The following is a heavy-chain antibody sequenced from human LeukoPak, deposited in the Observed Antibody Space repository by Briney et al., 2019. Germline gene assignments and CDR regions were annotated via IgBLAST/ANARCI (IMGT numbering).Heavy chain of an antibody. CDR3: AKRNTMVRGGPCFDY. V-gene: IGHV3-23*01. CDR1: GFTFNTYF. CDR2: IFGAGKNTT. Sequence: GGSLRLSCAASGFTFNTYFMNWVRQAPGKGLEWVSIIFGAGKNTTYYADSVKGRFTVSRDNSKNTLYLQMTSLRPEDTAIYYCAKRNTMVRGGPCFDYWGRGILVTVSS. D-gene: IGHD3-10*01. J-gene: IGHJ4*02.